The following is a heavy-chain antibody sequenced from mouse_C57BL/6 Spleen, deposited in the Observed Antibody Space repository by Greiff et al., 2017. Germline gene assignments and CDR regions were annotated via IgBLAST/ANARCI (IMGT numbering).Heavy chain of an antibody. J-gene: IGHJ3*01. CDR2: IDPANGNT. D-gene: IGHD2-4*01. Sequence: EVKLLESVAELVRPGASVKLSCTASGFNIKNTYMHWVKQRPEQGLEWIGRIDPANGNTKYAPKFQGKATITADTSSNTAYLHLSSLTSEDTAIYYCARSDDYDGGFAYWGQGTLVTVSA. V-gene: IGHV14-3*01. CDR3: ARSDDYDGGFAY. CDR1: GFNIKNTY.